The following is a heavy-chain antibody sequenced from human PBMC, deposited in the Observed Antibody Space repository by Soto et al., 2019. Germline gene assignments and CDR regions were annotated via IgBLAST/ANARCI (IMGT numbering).Heavy chain of an antibody. V-gene: IGHV1-18*04. Sequence: QVQLVQSGAEVKRPGASVKVSCKASGDTLKTFDVSWVRQAPGQGPEWMAWITTHNGDTNFAQKFRGRVSLTADTSEATAFMESRNLRSDDTGVYFCATFNFTWPGDNYYYYMDVWGQWTTVTVS. CDR2: ITTHNGDT. D-gene: IGHD1-20*01. CDR1: GDTLKTFD. CDR3: ATFNFTWPGDNYYYYMDV. J-gene: IGHJ6*03.